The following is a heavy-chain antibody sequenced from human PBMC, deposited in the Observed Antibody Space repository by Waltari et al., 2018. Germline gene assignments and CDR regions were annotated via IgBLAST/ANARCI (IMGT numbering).Heavy chain of an antibody. J-gene: IGHJ4*02. CDR3: AKGDSYGGNSDFDY. CDR1: GFTFSSYG. V-gene: IGHV3-30*02. D-gene: IGHD5-18*01. CDR2: IRYDGSDK. Sequence: QVQLVESGGGVVQPGGSLRLSCAASGFTFSSYGMHWVRQAPGKGLEWVAFIRYDGSDKYYADSVKGRFNISKDNSKDTLYLQMNRQRAEDTAVYYCAKGDSYGGNSDFDYWGQGTLVTVSS.